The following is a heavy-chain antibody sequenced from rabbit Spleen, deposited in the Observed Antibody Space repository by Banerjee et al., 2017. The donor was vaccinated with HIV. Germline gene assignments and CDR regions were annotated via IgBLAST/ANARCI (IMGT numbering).Heavy chain of an antibody. D-gene: IGHD1-1*01. CDR2: INAATGKP. V-gene: IGHV1S45*01. CDR3: ARDLVGVIGWNFYL. J-gene: IGHJ4*01. Sequence: QEQLVESGGGLVQPTGSLTLTCKASGFSFGDRDVMCWVRQAPGKGLEWIACINAATGKPVYATWAEGRFTISRTSSTTVTLRMTSLTAADRAAYFCARDLVGVIGWNFYLWGPGTLVTVS. CDR1: GFSFGDRDV.